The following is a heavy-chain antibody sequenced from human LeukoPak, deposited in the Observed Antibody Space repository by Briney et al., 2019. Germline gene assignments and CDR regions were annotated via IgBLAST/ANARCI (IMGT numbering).Heavy chain of an antibody. D-gene: IGHD3-16*02. J-gene: IGHJ4*02. CDR1: GFSFSSYW. V-gene: IGHV3-7*01. Sequence: PGGSQRLSCAASGFSFSSYWMSWVRQAPGKGLEWVANIKQDGSEKYYVDSVKGRFTISRDNAKNSLYLQMNSLRAEDTAVYYCARDISSLSRYFDYWGQGTLVTVSS. CDR3: ARDISSLSRYFDY. CDR2: IKQDGSEK.